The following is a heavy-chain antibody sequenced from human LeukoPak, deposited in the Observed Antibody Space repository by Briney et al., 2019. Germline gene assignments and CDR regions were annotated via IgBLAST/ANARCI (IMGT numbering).Heavy chain of an antibody. Sequence: GASVKVSCKASGYTFTSYYMHWVRQAPGQGLEWMGIINPSGGSTSYAQKFQGRVTITRNTSISTAYMELSSLRSEDTAVYYCARVNPYNWNYYYYYYYMDVWGKGTTVTVSS. J-gene: IGHJ6*03. D-gene: IGHD1-7*01. CDR2: INPSGGST. CDR3: ARVNPYNWNYYYYYYYMDV. CDR1: GYTFTSYY. V-gene: IGHV1-46*01.